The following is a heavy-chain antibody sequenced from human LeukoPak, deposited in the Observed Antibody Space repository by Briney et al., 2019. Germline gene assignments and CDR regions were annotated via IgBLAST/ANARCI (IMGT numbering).Heavy chain of an antibody. J-gene: IGHJ6*02. Sequence: GESLKISGKGSGYRFSDFWIDWVRQMPGRGLEWMGVIYPGNSNTAYSPSFRGQVTISADKSISTAYLQWSSLKASDTAIFYCARRSGPNFYYYAMDVWGQGTTVTVSS. D-gene: IGHD1-26*01. V-gene: IGHV5-51*01. CDR1: GYRFSDFW. CDR3: ARRSGPNFYYYAMDV. CDR2: IYPGNSNT.